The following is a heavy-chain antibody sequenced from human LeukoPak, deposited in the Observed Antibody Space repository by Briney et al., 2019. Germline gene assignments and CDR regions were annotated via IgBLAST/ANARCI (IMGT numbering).Heavy chain of an antibody. CDR2: ISYDGSNK. J-gene: IGHJ3*02. CDR3: AKVGYDSSGYDAFDI. CDR1: GFTFSSYE. Sequence: GGSLRLSCAASGFTFSSYEMNWVRQAPGKGLEWVAVISYDGSNKYYADSVKGRFTISRDNSKNTLYLQMNSLRAEDTAVYYCAKVGYDSSGYDAFDIWGQGTMVTVSS. D-gene: IGHD3-22*01. V-gene: IGHV3-30*18.